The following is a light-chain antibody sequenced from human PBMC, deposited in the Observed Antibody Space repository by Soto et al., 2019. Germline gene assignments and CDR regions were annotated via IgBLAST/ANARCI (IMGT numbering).Light chain of an antibody. Sequence: QPVLTQSPSASASLGASVKLTCTRSSGHSNYVIAWHQQQPENGPRYLMKLNSDGSHSKGDGIPDRLSGSSSGAERYLTISSLQSEDEADYYCQTWDTGIRVFGGGTKLTVL. V-gene: IGLV4-69*01. CDR3: QTWDTGIRV. J-gene: IGLJ2*01. CDR1: SGHSNYV. CDR2: LNSDGSH.